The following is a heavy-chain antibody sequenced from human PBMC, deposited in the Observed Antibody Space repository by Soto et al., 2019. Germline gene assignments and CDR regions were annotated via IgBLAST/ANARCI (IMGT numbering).Heavy chain of an antibody. D-gene: IGHD3-3*01. CDR2: ISYSGRT. CDR3: ARDNILGILYGGMDV. J-gene: IGHJ6*02. CDR1: GGSISSGDYY. Sequence: SETLSLTCTVSGGSISSGDYYWSWIRQPPGKGLEWIGYISYSGRTYYNPSLTSRVTISVDTSKNQFSLKLSSVTAADTAVYYCARDNILGILYGGMDVWGQGTTVT. V-gene: IGHV4-30-4*01.